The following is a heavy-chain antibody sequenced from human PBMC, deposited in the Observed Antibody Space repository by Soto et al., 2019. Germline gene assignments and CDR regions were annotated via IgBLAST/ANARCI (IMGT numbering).Heavy chain of an antibody. CDR1: GFXFSSHD. J-gene: IGHJ5*02. CDR3: VKGGVRGVSWTWLET. CDR2: IASNGDE. D-gene: IGHD3-10*01. Sequence: GGSLXLSCAASGFXFSSHDMHWVRQVTGQGLEWVSGIASNGDEHYSDSVKGRFTISRDNAKNSLDLQMNSLRAGDTAVYYCVKGGVRGVSWTWLETWGQGMLVTXSS. V-gene: IGHV3-13*01.